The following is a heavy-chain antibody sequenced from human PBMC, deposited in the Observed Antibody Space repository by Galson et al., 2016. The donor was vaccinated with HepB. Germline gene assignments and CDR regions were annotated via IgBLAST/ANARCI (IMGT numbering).Heavy chain of an antibody. J-gene: IGHJ6*02. V-gene: IGHV1-69*13. Sequence: SVKVSCKASGGTSNWDAITWVRQAPGQGLEWMGGIIPVFGRAKYAQKFQGRITITADEATGSVNMELRSLRYDETAVYYCARGRVKIYGVVVRGNGRDVWGQGTTVTVSS. D-gene: IGHD3-3*01. CDR1: GGTSNWDA. CDR3: ARGRVKIYGVVVRGNGRDV. CDR2: IIPVFGRA.